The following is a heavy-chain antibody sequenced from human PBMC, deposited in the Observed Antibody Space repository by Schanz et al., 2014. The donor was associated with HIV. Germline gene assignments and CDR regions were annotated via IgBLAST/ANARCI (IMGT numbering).Heavy chain of an antibody. CDR3: AKVGRIYSTTWIDH. CDR2: ISYDGSNK. CDR1: GFTFSSYG. D-gene: IGHD6-13*01. Sequence: VQLVESGGGLVKPGGSVRLSCAASGFTFSSYGMHWVRQAPGKGLEWVAVISYDGSNKYYADSVKGRFTISRDNSKNTLYLQMNSLRGEDSAVYYCAKVGRIYSTTWIDHWGQGTLVTVSS. J-gene: IGHJ4*02. V-gene: IGHV3-30*18.